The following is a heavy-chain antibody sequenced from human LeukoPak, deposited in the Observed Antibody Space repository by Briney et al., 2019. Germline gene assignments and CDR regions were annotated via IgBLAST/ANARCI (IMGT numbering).Heavy chain of an antibody. CDR3: ARDAFCSGNSCLRDAFDI. CDR2: ISAYNGNT. Sequence: WASVKVSCKASGYTFTSYGVSWVRQAPGQSLEWLGWISAYNGNTYYAENFQARVTMTTDTSTSTAYMELRSLKSDDTAVYYCARDAFCSGNSCLRDAFDIWGQGTKVTVSS. CDR1: GYTFTSYG. V-gene: IGHV1-18*01. J-gene: IGHJ3*02. D-gene: IGHD2-15*01.